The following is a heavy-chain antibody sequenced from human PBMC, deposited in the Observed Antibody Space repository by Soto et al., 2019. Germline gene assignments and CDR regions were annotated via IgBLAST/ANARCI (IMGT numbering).Heavy chain of an antibody. D-gene: IGHD3-10*01. CDR2: ILNDGSNR. J-gene: IGHJ6*02. Sequence: QVQLVESGGGVVQPGRSLRLSCAASEFTFSNYGMHWVRQAPGKGLEWVAVILNDGSNRYHADSVKDRFTISRDNSKNTLYLQMHRLRAEDTAVYYCARDDEYSGNGMDVWGQGTTVTVS. V-gene: IGHV3-33*01. CDR1: EFTFSNYG. CDR3: ARDDEYSGNGMDV.